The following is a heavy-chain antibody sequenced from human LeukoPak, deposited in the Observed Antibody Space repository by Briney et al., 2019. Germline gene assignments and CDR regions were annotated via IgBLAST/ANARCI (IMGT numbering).Heavy chain of an antibody. J-gene: IGHJ4*02. CDR2: INGSGGRT. Sequence: PGGSLRLSCAASGFTFTTYAMTWVRQAPGKGPEWVSTINGSGGRTYYADSLKGRFTISRDNSKNTVYLQMNSLRDEDTAVFYCAIGPPYGGYSDWGQGTLVTVSS. D-gene: IGHD5-12*01. CDR3: AIGPPYGGYSD. CDR1: GFTFTTYA. V-gene: IGHV3-23*01.